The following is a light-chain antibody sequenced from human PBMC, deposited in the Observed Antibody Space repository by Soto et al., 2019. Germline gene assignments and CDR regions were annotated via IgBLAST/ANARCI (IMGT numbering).Light chain of an antibody. J-gene: IGKJ2*01. CDR1: QSVSSSY. CDR2: GGS. CDR3: QQYGSLPRT. V-gene: IGKV3-20*01. Sequence: EIVLTQSPGTLSLSPGERATLSCRASQSVSSSYLGWYQQKPGQAPRLLVYGGSSRATSIPDRFSGSGSGRDLTLTISSLEPEGFAVDYCQQYGSLPRTSGQGTKV.